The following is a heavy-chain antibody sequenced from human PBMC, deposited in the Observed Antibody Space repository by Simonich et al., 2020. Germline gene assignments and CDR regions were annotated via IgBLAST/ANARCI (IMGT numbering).Heavy chain of an antibody. CDR2: ITQAGSEK. CDR3: ARFRGRYFDWLFDY. J-gene: IGHJ4*02. CDR1: GFTFSSYW. Sequence: EVQLVESGGGLVQPGGSLRLSCAASGFTFSSYWMSWVRQAPGKGLEWVANITQAGSEKYYVDSVKGRFTISRDNAKNSLYLQMNSLRAEDTAVYYCARFRGRYFDWLFDYWGQGTLVTVSS. V-gene: IGHV3-7*01. D-gene: IGHD3-9*01.